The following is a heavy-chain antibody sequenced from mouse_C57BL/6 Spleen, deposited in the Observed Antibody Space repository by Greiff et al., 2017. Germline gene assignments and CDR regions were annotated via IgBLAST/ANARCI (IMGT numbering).Heavy chain of an antibody. J-gene: IGHJ2*01. D-gene: IGHD4-1*01. V-gene: IGHV2-2*01. CDR1: GFSLTSYG. CDR2: IWSGGST. Sequence: QVQLKESGPGLVQPSQSLSITCTVSGFSLTSYGVHWVRQSPGKGLEWLGVIWSGGSTDYNAAFISRLSISKDNSKSQVFFKMNSLQADDTAIYYCAREAGWDGVFDYWGQGTTLTVSS. CDR3: AREAGWDGVFDY.